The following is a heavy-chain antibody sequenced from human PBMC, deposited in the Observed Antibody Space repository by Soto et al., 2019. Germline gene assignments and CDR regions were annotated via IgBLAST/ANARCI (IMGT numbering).Heavy chain of an antibody. CDR1: GFTFSSYE. J-gene: IGHJ5*02. CDR3: AGRYFDWLGNWFDP. D-gene: IGHD3-9*01. V-gene: IGHV3-48*03. Sequence: GSLRLSCAASGFTFSSYEMNWVRQAPGKGLEWVSYISSSGSTIYYADSVKGRFTISRDNAKNSLYLQMNSLRAEDTAVYYCAGRYFDWLGNWFDPWGQGTLVTVSS. CDR2: ISSSGSTI.